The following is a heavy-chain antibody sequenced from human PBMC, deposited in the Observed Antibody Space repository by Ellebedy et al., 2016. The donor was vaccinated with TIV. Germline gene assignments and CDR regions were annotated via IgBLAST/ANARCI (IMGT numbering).Heavy chain of an antibody. D-gene: IGHD2-21*02. CDR3: ARTLLYCGGDCSFYFDH. V-gene: IGHV2-26*01. Sequence: SGPTLAKPTETLTLTCTVSGFSLSNVIMGVSWIRQPPGKALEWLAHSSSTDKKSYSTSLKSRLSIPKYTPKSQVVLTMTNMAPVDTATDYCARTLLYCGGDCSFYFDHWGQGSLVTVSS. J-gene: IGHJ4*02. CDR1: GFSLSNVIMG. CDR2: SSSTDKK.